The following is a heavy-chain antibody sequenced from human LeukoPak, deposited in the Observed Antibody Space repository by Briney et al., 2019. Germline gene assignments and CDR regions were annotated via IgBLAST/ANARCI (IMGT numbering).Heavy chain of an antibody. CDR2: INSDESVT. J-gene: IGHJ5*02. V-gene: IGHV3-74*01. CDR3: TRATGSFYGLGH. CDR1: GFTFSSYW. Sequence: GGSLRLSCAASGFTFSSYWMHWVRQAPGKGLLWVSRINSDESVTTYADSVKGRFTISRDNAKNTLYLQMNSLRAEDTAVYYCTRATGSFYGLGHWGQGTLVTVSS. D-gene: IGHD1-26*01.